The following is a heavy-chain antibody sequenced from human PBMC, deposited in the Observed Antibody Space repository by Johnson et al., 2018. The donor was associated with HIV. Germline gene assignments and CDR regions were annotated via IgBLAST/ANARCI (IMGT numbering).Heavy chain of an antibody. CDR3: ASEVYDSSGYYYDAFDI. Sequence: QVQLVESGGGLVQPGGSLRLSCAASGFTFSSYAMSWVRQAPGKGLEWVAVIWYDGSNKYYADSVKGRFTISRDNSKNTLYLQMNSLRAEDTAVYYCASEVYDSSGYYYDAFDIWGQGTMVTVSS. V-gene: IGHV3-33*08. CDR2: IWYDGSNK. D-gene: IGHD3-22*01. CDR1: GFTFSSYA. J-gene: IGHJ3*02.